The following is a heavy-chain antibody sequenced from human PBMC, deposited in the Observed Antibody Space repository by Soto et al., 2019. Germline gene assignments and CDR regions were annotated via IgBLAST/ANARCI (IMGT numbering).Heavy chain of an antibody. CDR2: ISSRSSTI. Sequence: GQSLRLSCAASGVTFDTCNMNWVRQVPGKGLEWISYISSRSSTIYYADSVKGRFTISRDNVKNSLSLQMNSLRADDMGLYYCAGDVGRWCSWGVTHRAFFKFCGQGSLVTVSS. V-gene: IGHV3-48*01. J-gene: IGHJ4*02. CDR3: AGDVGRWCSWGVTHRAFFKF. D-gene: IGHD2-8*01. CDR1: GVTFDTCN.